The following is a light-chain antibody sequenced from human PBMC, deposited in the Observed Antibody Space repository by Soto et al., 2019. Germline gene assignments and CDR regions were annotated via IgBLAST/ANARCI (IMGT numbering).Light chain of an antibody. CDR3: QQYGDSPWT. Sequence: EIVMTQSPATLSVSPGARADLSCRASQTIRTNLAWYQQKPAQAPRLLIYGASTRATGIPPRFSGSGSGTDFTLTISRLEPEDFAVYYCQQYGDSPWTFGQGTKVDI. J-gene: IGKJ1*01. CDR1: QTIRTN. V-gene: IGKV3-15*01. CDR2: GAS.